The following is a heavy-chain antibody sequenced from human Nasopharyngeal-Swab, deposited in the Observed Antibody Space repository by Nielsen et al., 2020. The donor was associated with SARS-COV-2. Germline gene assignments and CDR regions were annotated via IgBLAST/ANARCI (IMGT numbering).Heavy chain of an antibody. Sequence: GGSLRLSCAASGFTFSVYWIHWVRQAPGKGLVYVAGINADGSDKRYADSVKGRFTISRDNAKSTAFLEMNSLSADETAVYYCTRGSNLVVAVADYWGQGTLDTLSS. CDR2: INADGSDK. J-gene: IGHJ4*02. CDR1: GFTFSVYW. V-gene: IGHV3-74*01. D-gene: IGHD2-15*01. CDR3: TRGSNLVVAVADY.